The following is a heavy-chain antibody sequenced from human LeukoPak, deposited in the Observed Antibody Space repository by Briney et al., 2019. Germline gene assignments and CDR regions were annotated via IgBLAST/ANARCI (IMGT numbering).Heavy chain of an antibody. Sequence: SVKVSCKASGYTFTGYYMHWVRQAPGQGLEWMGRIIPIFGTANYAQKFQGRVTITTDESTSTAYMELSSLRSEDTAVYYCARDGVAAAGYYYYYMDVWGKGTTVTVSS. CDR1: GYTFTGYY. V-gene: IGHV1-69*05. J-gene: IGHJ6*03. CDR2: IIPIFGTA. CDR3: ARDGVAAAGYYYYYMDV. D-gene: IGHD6-13*01.